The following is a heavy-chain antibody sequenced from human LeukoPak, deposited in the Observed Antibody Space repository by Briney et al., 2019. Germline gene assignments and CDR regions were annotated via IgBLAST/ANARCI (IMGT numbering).Heavy chain of an antibody. CDR2: NYYSGST. V-gene: IGHV4-31*03. J-gene: IGHJ6*02. CDR3: ASGYSYGYLYGMDV. CDR1: GGSISSGGYY. D-gene: IGHD5-18*01. Sequence: PSETLSLTCTVSGGSISSGGYYWSWIRQHPGKGLEWIGYNYYSGSTYYNPSLKSRVTISVDTSKNQFSLKLSSVTAADTAVYYCASGYSYGYLYGMDVWGQGTTVTVPS.